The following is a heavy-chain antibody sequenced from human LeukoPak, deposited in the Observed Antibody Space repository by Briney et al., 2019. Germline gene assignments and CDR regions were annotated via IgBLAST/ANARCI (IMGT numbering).Heavy chain of an antibody. CDR3: ARAEGLVAFDY. CDR2: IYTSGST. D-gene: IGHD6-19*01. Sequence: SETLSLTCTVSGGSISSGSYYWSWIRQPAGKGLEWIGRIYTSGSTNYNPSLNSRATISVATSKNQFSLYMTSVPSADTAVYYCARAEGLVAFDYWGQGTLVTVSS. J-gene: IGHJ4*02. V-gene: IGHV4-61*02. CDR1: GGSISSGSYY.